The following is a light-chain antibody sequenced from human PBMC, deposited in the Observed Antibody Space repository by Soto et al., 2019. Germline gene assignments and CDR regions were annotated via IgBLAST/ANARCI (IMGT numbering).Light chain of an antibody. J-gene: IGKJ4*01. CDR1: QSVSSN. Sequence: EIVMTQSPATLSVSPGERATLSCRASQSVSSNLAWYQQKPGQAPRLLIYGASIRETGVPARFSGSGSGTEFTLTISSLQSEDFAVYYCQQYNNWPLTFGGGTKVEIK. CDR2: GAS. V-gene: IGKV3D-15*01. CDR3: QQYNNWPLT.